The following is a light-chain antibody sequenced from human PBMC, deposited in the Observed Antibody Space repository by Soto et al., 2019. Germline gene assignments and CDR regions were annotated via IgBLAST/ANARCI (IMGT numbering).Light chain of an antibody. CDR2: EVS. CDR3: SSYAGSNNSV. CDR1: SSDVGGYNY. V-gene: IGLV2-8*01. J-gene: IGLJ1*01. Sequence: QSVLTQPPSASGSPGQSVTISCTGTSSDVGGYNYVSWYQQHPGKAPKLMIYEVSKWPSGVPDRFSGSKSGNTASLTVSGLQAEDEADYYCSSYAGSNNSVFGTGTKLTVL.